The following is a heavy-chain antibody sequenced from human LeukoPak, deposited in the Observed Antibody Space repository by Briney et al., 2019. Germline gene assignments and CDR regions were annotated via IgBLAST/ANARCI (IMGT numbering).Heavy chain of an antibody. V-gene: IGHV4-31*03. CDR3: ARARFPASRLPNDPDSWCFDY. CDR2: IYYSGST. Sequence: SETLSLTCTVSGGSISSGGDYWSWIRQHPGKGLEWIGYIYYSGSTYYNPSLKSRVTISVDTSKNQFSLELSSVTAADTAVYYCARARFPASRLPNDPDSWCFDYWGQGTLVTVSS. CDR1: GGSISSGGDY. D-gene: IGHD1-1*01. J-gene: IGHJ4*02.